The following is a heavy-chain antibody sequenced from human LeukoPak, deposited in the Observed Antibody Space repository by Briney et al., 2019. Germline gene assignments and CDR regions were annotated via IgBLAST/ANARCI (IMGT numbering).Heavy chain of an antibody. V-gene: IGHV3-48*01. CDR2: ISSSSSPI. CDR1: GFTFNTHS. D-gene: IGHD5-12*01. J-gene: IGHJ6*03. Sequence: GGSLRLSCAASGFTFNTHSINWVRQAPGKGLEWVSYISSSSSPIYYADSVKGRFTISRDNAKNSLFPQMNSLRAEDTAVYYCAREGREKVAAITNRYYNYYLDLWGKGTTVTVSS. CDR3: AREGREKVAAITNRYYNYYLDL.